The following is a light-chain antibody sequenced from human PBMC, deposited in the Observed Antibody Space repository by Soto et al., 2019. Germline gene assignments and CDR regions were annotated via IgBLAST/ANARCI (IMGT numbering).Light chain of an antibody. V-gene: IGLV1-44*01. CDR2: SNN. J-gene: IGLJ2*01. Sequence: QSVLTQTPSASGTPGQRVNISCSGSSSNIGSNNVNWYQQLPGTAPKLLIYSNNQRPSGVPDRFSGSKSGTSASLAISGLQSEDEADYYCEALDDSLNGVVFGGGTKLTVL. CDR1: SSNIGSNN. CDR3: EALDDSLNGVV.